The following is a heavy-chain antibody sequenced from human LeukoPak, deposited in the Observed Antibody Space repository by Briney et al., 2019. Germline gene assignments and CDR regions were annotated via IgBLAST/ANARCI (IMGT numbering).Heavy chain of an antibody. CDR3: ARERDVSGFDY. CDR2: MNPNSGNT. D-gene: IGHD3-10*01. V-gene: IGHV1-8*03. J-gene: IGHJ4*02. CDR1: GYTFTSYD. Sequence: ASVKVSCKAFGYTFTSYDINWVRQATGQGLEWMGWMNPNSGNTGYAQKFQGRVTITRNTSISTAYMELSSPRSEDTAVYYCARERDVSGFDYWGQGTLVTVSS.